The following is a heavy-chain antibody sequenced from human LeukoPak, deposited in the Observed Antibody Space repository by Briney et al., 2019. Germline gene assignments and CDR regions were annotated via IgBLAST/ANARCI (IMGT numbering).Heavy chain of an antibody. D-gene: IGHD1-26*01. Sequence: GGSLRLSCAASGFTLSSYGMHWVRQAPGKGLEWVAVTSYDGSNKYYADSVKGRFTISRDNSKSTVSLQMNSLRAEDTAVYYCARGSGTYYPCDHWGQGTLVTVSS. CDR1: GFTLSSYG. J-gene: IGHJ4*02. V-gene: IGHV3-30-3*01. CDR3: ARGSGTYYPCDH. CDR2: TSYDGSNK.